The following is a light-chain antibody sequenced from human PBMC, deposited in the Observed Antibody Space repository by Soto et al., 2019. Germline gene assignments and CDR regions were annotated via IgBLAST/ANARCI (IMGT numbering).Light chain of an antibody. V-gene: IGLV1-44*01. J-gene: IGLJ3*02. CDR3: AAWDDSLIGPV. Sequence: QSVLTQPPSASGTPGQRVTISCSGGSSNIGSDAVTWYQQVPGTAPKLLIYSNNQRPSGVPDRFSGSKSGTSASLAISGLQSEDEADYYCAAWDDSLIGPVFGGGTQLTVL. CDR1: SSNIGSDA. CDR2: SNN.